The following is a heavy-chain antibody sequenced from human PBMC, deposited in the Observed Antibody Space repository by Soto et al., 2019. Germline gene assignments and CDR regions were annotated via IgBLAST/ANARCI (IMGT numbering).Heavy chain of an antibody. CDR2: MNPNSGNT. CDR3: ARAVPVWFGELCHYYYGMDG. V-gene: IGHV1-8*01. CDR1: GYTFTSYD. Sequence: GASVKVSCKASGYTFTSYDINWVRQATGQGLEWMGWMNPNSGNTGYAQKFQGRVTMTRNTSISTAYMELSSLRSEDTAVYYCARAVPVWFGELCHYYYGMDGWGQGTTVTVSS. D-gene: IGHD3-10*01. J-gene: IGHJ6*02.